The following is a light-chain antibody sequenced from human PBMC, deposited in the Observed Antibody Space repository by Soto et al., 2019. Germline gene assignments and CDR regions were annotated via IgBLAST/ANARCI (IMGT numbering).Light chain of an antibody. CDR3: QQYGGSPIT. V-gene: IGKV3-20*01. CDR1: QSIGSL. Sequence: EIVLTPSPGTLSLSPGERATLSCRASQSIGSLLGWYQQKPGRAPRLLISGASSRASGVPDRFSGSGSETDFTLIISRLQPEDFALYYCQQYGGSPITFGQGTRLEIK. CDR2: GAS. J-gene: IGKJ5*01.